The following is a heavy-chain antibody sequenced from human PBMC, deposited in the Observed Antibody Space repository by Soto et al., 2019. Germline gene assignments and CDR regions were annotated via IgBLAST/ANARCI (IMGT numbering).Heavy chain of an antibody. V-gene: IGHV3-7*03. CDR1: GFTFSSYW. CDR3: ARDSEYDVWSGYRANLDY. D-gene: IGHD3-3*01. CDR2: IKQDGSEK. J-gene: IGHJ4*02. Sequence: EVQLVESGGGLVQPGGSLRLSCAASGFTFSSYWMSWVRQAPGKGLEWVANIKQDGSEKYYVDSVKGRFTISRDNAKNSLYLQINSLRAEETAGYYCARDSEYDVWSGYRANLDYWGQRTLVTVSS.